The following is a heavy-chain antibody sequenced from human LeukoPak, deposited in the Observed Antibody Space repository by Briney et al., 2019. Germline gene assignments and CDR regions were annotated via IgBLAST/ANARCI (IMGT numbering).Heavy chain of an antibody. CDR3: ARDGDYGGHKTRYYYGMDV. V-gene: IGHV3-21*01. CDR1: GFTFSSYS. Sequence: GGSLRLSCAASGFTFSSYSMNWVRQAPGKGLEWVSSISSSSSYIYYADSVKGRFTISRDNAKNSLYLQMNSLRAEDTAVYYCARDGDYGGHKTRYYYGMDVWGQGTTVTVSS. D-gene: IGHD4-17*01. J-gene: IGHJ6*02. CDR2: ISSSSSYI.